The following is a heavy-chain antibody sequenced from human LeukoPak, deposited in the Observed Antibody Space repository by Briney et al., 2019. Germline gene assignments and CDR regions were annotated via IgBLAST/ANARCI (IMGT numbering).Heavy chain of an antibody. CDR1: GGSISTYY. CDR2: VYYSGST. Sequence: SETLSLTCTVSGGSISTYYWSWIRQSPPKGLEWIGYVYYSGSTNYNPSLTSRVSISVDTSKNQFSLELSSVTAADTAVYYCARVLLTGCSYYYGMDVWGKGTTVTVSS. D-gene: IGHD3-9*01. CDR3: ARVLLTGCSYYYGMDV. V-gene: IGHV4-59*01. J-gene: IGHJ6*04.